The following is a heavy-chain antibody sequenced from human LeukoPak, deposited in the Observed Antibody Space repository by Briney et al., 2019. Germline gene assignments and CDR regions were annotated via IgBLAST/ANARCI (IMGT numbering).Heavy chain of an antibody. Sequence: VASVKVSCTASGGTFSSYAISWVRQAPGQGLEWMGGIIPIFGTANYAQKFQGRVTITADESTSTAYMELSSLRSEDTAVYYCARGRIARSIFDIWGQGTMVTVSS. V-gene: IGHV1-69*13. J-gene: IGHJ3*02. CDR2: IIPIFGTA. CDR3: ARGRIARSIFDI. D-gene: IGHD6-13*01. CDR1: GGTFSSYA.